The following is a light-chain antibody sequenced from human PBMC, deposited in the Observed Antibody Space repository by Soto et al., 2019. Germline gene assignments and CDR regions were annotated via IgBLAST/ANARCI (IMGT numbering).Light chain of an antibody. J-gene: IGLJ1*01. CDR3: SSYTSSNTLYV. CDR1: SSDVGGYNY. Sequence: QSALTQPASVSGSPGQSITISCTGTSSDVGGYNYVSWYQQHPGKAPKLMIYDVNNRPSGVSDRFSGSKSGNTAPLTISGLQAEDEADYFCSSYTSSNTLYVLGAGTKLTVL. CDR2: DVN. V-gene: IGLV2-14*01.